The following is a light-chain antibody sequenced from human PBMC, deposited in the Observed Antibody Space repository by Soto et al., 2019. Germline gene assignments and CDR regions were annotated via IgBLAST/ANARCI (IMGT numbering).Light chain of an antibody. J-gene: IGKJ1*01. Sequence: DIQMTQSPSSLSASVGDEVTITCRASQTIMTYLNWYQLKPGKPPRLLIYAASSSQSVVPSRFSGSGSGTDFTLTISSLQPEDFATYSCQQSYNSPQTFGRGTKVEIK. CDR2: AAS. CDR3: QQSYNSPQT. V-gene: IGKV1-39*01. CDR1: QTIMTY.